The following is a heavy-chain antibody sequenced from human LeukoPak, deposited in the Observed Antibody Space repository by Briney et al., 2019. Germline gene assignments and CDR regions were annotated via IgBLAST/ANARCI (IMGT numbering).Heavy chain of an antibody. CDR2: INPNSGGT. CDR3: ARDLYSSSWINWFDP. J-gene: IGHJ5*02. D-gene: IGHD6-13*01. Sequence: VASVKVSCKASGYTFTGYYMHWVRQAPGQGLEWMGWINPNSGGTNYAQKFQGRVTMTRDTSISTAYMELSRLRSDDTAVYYCARDLYSSSWINWFDPWGQGTLVTVSS. CDR1: GYTFTGYY. V-gene: IGHV1-2*02.